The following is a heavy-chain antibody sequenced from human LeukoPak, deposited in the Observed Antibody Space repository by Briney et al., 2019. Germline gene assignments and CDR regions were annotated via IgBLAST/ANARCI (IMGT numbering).Heavy chain of an antibody. D-gene: IGHD3-10*01. CDR2: ISGSGGST. Sequence: GGSLRLSCAASGFTFSNYAMSWVRQAPGKGLEWVSAISGSGGSTYYADSVKGRFTISRDKSKNTLYLQMNSLRADDTAVYYCARDSGPLAFRGQGTLVTVSS. J-gene: IGHJ4*02. V-gene: IGHV3-23*01. CDR3: ARDSGPLAF. CDR1: GFTFSNYA.